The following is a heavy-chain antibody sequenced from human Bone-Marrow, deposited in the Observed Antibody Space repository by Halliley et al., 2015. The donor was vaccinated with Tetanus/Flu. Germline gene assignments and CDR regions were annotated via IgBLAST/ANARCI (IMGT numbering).Heavy chain of an antibody. D-gene: IGHD2-2*03. CDR2: INSDGSNT. J-gene: IGHJ5*02. V-gene: IGHV3-74*03. CDR3: ARAGRDVNDSFGYLKS. Sequence: SRINSDGSNTTSADSVKGRFTISRDNAKNTVYLQMNSLRAEDTAVYYCARAGRDVNDSFGYLKSWGQGTLVTVSS.